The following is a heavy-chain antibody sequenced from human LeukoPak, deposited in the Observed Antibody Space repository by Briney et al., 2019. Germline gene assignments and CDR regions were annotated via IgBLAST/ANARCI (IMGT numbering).Heavy chain of an antibody. Sequence: GGSLRLSCTASGFTFGDYAMSWVRQAPGKGLEWVGFIRSKAYGGTTECAASVKGRFTISRDDSKSIAYLQMNSLKTEDTAVYYCTRDRNLGYCSSTSCEWGLDAFDIWGQGTMVTVSS. CDR2: IRSKAYGGTT. CDR3: TRDRNLGYCSSTSCEWGLDAFDI. D-gene: IGHD2-2*01. J-gene: IGHJ3*02. CDR1: GFTFGDYA. V-gene: IGHV3-49*04.